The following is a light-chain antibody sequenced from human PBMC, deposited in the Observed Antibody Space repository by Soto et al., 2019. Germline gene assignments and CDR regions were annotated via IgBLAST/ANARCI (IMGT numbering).Light chain of an antibody. J-gene: IGKJ4*01. Sequence: EIVLTQSPGTLSLSPGERATLSCRASQTVANNYLAWYQQKPGQAPRLLIDDASNRATGIPDRFSGTGSGTDFTLTISRLEPEDFAVYYCHQCATSPLTFVGGTKVEI. CDR2: DAS. CDR1: QTVANNY. V-gene: IGKV3-20*01. CDR3: HQCATSPLT.